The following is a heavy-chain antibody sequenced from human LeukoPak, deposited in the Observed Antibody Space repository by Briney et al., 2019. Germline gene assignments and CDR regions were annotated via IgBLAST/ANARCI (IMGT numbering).Heavy chain of an antibody. CDR1: GFTFSSYE. Sequence: GGSLRLSCSASGFTFSSYEMNWVRQAPGKGLEWISYITGSGDTIYYADSVKGRFTISRDNAKDSLFLQMNSLTADDTAVYYCARVINFYYYMDVWGKGTTVTISS. D-gene: IGHD2/OR15-2a*01. CDR3: ARVINFYYYMDV. V-gene: IGHV3-48*03. CDR2: ITGSGDTI. J-gene: IGHJ6*03.